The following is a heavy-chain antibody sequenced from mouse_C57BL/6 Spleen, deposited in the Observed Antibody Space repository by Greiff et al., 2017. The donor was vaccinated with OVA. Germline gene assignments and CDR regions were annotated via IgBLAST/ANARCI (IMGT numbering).Heavy chain of an antibody. CDR2: INPNNGGT. Sequence: EVQLQQSGPELVKPGASVKISCKASGYTFTDYYMNWVKQSHGKSLEWIGDINPNNGGTSYNQKFKGKATLTVDKSSSTAYMELRSLTSEDSAVYYCARSAYYGNYVWYFDVWGTGTTVTVSS. V-gene: IGHV1-26*01. J-gene: IGHJ1*03. D-gene: IGHD2-10*01. CDR3: ARSAYYGNYVWYFDV. CDR1: GYTFTDYY.